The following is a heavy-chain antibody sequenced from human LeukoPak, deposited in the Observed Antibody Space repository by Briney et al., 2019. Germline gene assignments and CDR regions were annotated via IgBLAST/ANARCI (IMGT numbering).Heavy chain of an antibody. CDR2: IFYSGST. Sequence: SETLSLTCTVSGGSVSRYYWSWIRQPPGKGLEWIGSIFYSGSTNYNPSLKSRVTISVDTSKNQFSLKLSSVTAADTAVYYCARDLFGERYFDYWGQGTLVTVSS. CDR3: ARDLFGERYFDY. D-gene: IGHD3-10*01. CDR1: GGSVSRYY. V-gene: IGHV4-59*02. J-gene: IGHJ4*02.